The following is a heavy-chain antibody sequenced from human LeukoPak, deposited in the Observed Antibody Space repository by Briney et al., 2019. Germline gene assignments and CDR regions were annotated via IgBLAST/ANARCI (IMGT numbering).Heavy chain of an antibody. Sequence: SVKVSCKASGGTFSSYAISWVRQAPGQGLEWMGGIIPIFGTANYAQKFQGRVTITADESTSTAYMELSSLRSEDTAVYYCARKLYDYDDYLRDAFDIWGQGTMVTVSS. J-gene: IGHJ3*02. CDR2: IIPIFGTA. CDR1: GGTFSSYA. D-gene: IGHD4-17*01. CDR3: ARKLYDYDDYLRDAFDI. V-gene: IGHV1-69*13.